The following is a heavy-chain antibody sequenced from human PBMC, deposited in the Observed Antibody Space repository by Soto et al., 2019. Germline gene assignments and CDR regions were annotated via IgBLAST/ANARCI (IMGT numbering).Heavy chain of an antibody. V-gene: IGHV3-21*01. CDR3: ARGDGGGGYSYGYYYYYYGMDV. CDR1: GFTFSSYS. CDR2: ISSSSYI. Sequence: GGSLRLSCAASGFTFSSYSMNWVRQAPGKGLEWVSSISSSSYIYYADSVKGRFTISRDNAKNSLYLQMNSLRAEDTAVYYCARGDGGGGYSYGYYYYYYGMDVWGQGTTVTVSS. D-gene: IGHD5-18*01. J-gene: IGHJ6*02.